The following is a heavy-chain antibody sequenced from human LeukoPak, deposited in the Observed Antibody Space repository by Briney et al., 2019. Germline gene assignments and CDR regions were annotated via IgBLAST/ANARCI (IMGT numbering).Heavy chain of an antibody. Sequence: GGSLRPSCAASGFTFSDYYMSWIRQAPGKGLEWVSYISSSSSSYTNYADSVKGRFTISRDNAKNSLYLQLNSLRAEDTAVYYCARASASYFDYWGQGTLVTVSS. CDR3: ARASASYFDY. CDR1: GFTFSDYY. CDR2: ISSSSSSYT. J-gene: IGHJ4*02. V-gene: IGHV3-11*06.